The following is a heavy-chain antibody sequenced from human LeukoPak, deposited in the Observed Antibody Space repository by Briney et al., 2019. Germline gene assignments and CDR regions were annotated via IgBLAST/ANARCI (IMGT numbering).Heavy chain of an antibody. D-gene: IGHD3-22*01. CDR1: GFTVSSNY. CDR3: AKDGYYYDSSGYKA. V-gene: IGHV3-23*01. J-gene: IGHJ5*02. Sequence: PGGSLRLSCAASGFTVSSNYMSWVRQAPGKGLEWVSAISGSGGSTYYADSVKGRFTISRDNSKNTLYLQMNSLRAEDTAVYYCAKDGYYYDSSGYKAWGQGTLVTVSS. CDR2: ISGSGGST.